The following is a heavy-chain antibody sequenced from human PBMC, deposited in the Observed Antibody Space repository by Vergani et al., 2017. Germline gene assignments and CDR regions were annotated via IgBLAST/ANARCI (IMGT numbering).Heavy chain of an antibody. CDR2: ISYDGNKK. J-gene: IGHJ6*03. V-gene: IGHV3-30*03. Sequence: QVQLVESGGGEVQPGRSLRLSCSAAGFPFSDYGVHWVRQAPGKGLEWVSVISYDGNKKNYAHSVKGRFTISRDNSKNTLYLEMNALRAEDTAVYYCARDFLTRVTTLDYYYMGVWGKGTTVTVSS. CDR1: GFPFSDYG. CDR3: ARDFLTRVTTLDYYYMGV. D-gene: IGHD1-1*01.